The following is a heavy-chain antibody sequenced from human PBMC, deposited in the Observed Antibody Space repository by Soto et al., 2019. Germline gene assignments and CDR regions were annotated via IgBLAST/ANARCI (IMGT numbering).Heavy chain of an antibody. CDR2: INHSGST. J-gene: IGHJ5*02. D-gene: IGHD2-2*01. CDR3: AKGEDIVVVQAAYKWFDP. V-gene: IGHV4-34*01. CDR1: GGSFSGYY. Sequence: SETLSLTCAVYGGSFSGYYWSWIRQPPGKGLEWIGEINHSGSTNYNPSLKSRVTISVDTSKNQFSLKLSSVTAADTAVYYCAKGEDIVVVQAAYKWFDPWGQGTLVTVSS.